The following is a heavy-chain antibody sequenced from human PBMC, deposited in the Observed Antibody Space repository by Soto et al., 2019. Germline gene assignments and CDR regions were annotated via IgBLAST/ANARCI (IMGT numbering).Heavy chain of an antibody. CDR3: APADWGPAAGYFDP. D-gene: IGHD6-13*01. CDR1: GFSLSTSGVG. V-gene: IGHV2-5*02. Sequence: QITLKESGPTLVKPTQTLTLTCTFSGFSLSTSGVGVGWIRQPPGKALEWLALIYWDDDKRYSPSLKSRLTITNDTSKNHLVLTMPNMDPVDTATYYCAPADWGPAAGYFDPWGQGTLVTVSS. CDR2: IYWDDDK. J-gene: IGHJ5*02.